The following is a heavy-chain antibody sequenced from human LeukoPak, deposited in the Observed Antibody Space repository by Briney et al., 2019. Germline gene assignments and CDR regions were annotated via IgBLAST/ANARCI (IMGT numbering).Heavy chain of an antibody. D-gene: IGHD6-6*01. Sequence: SETLSLTCAVYGGSFSGYYWSWIRQPPGKGLEWIGEINHSGSTNYNPSLKSRVTISVDTSKNQFSLKLNSATAADTAVYYCARLGVRYSTSSWWFDPWGQGTLVTVSS. CDR2: INHSGST. CDR3: ARLGVRYSTSSWWFDP. J-gene: IGHJ5*02. CDR1: GGSFSGYY. V-gene: IGHV4-34*01.